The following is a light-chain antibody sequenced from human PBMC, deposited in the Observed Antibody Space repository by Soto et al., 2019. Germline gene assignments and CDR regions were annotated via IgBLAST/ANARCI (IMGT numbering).Light chain of an antibody. CDR1: QSISNR. CDR2: AAS. V-gene: IGKV1-39*01. Sequence: DIQITQSPSTLSASVGDRVTITCRASQSISNRLAWYQQKPGKAPKLLIYAASSLQSGVPSRFSGSGSGTDFTLTISSLQPEDFATYYCQQSYSTPGTFGQGTKVDIK. J-gene: IGKJ1*01. CDR3: QQSYSTPGT.